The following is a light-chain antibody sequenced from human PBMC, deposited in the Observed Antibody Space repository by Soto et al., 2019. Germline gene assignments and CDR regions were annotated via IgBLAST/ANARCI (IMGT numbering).Light chain of an antibody. CDR1: QRFSSSH. CDR3: QQYGSSPPGIT. V-gene: IGKV3-20*01. CDR2: GAS. Sequence: DIGLTQSTCTLSLSPGERATLSCRASQRFSSSHLAWYQQKPGEAPRPAIDGASGRATGIPDRFSGSGSGRDFTLNISRLEPEDFAVYYCQQYGSSPPGITFGQGTRLEIK. J-gene: IGKJ5*01.